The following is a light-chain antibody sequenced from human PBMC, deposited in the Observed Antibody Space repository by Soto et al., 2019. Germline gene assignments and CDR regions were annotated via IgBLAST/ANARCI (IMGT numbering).Light chain of an antibody. V-gene: IGKV1-5*01. CDR3: QQYNSYWGT. Sequence: DIQMTQSPSTLSASVGDRVTITCRASQSISSWLAWYQQKPGKAPKLLIYDASSLEGGVPSRFSGSGSGTEFTLTISSLQPDDFATYYCQQYNSYWGTFGPGTKVDIK. J-gene: IGKJ3*01. CDR1: QSISSW. CDR2: DAS.